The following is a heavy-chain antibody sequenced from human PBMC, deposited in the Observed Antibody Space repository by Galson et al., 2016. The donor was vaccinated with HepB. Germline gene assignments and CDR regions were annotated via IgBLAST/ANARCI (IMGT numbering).Heavy chain of an antibody. V-gene: IGHV3-33*01. CDR3: ARSREYFGSGSYLDY. D-gene: IGHD3-10*01. Sequence: SLRLSCAASGFNFISYGMHWVRQAPGKGLEWVAVTWFDGNYKDYAESVKGRITVSRDSTKNTLSLQLDSLRAEDTAVYHCARSREYFGSGSYLDYRGQGTLVIVSS. CDR2: TWFDGNYK. CDR1: GFNFISYG. J-gene: IGHJ4*02.